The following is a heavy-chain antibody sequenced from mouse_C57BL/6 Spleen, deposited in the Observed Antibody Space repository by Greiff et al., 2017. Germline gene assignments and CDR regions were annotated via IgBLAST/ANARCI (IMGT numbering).Heavy chain of an antibody. Sequence: ESGPGLVKPSQSLSLTCSVTGYSITSGYYWNWIRQFPGNKLEWMGYISYDGSNNYNPSLKNRIYITRDTSRKQFVLKLNSVTTEDTATYYCARYRITTVGFDDWGQGTTLTVSS. CDR1: GYSITSGYY. J-gene: IGHJ2*01. CDR3: ARYRITTVGFDD. D-gene: IGHD1-1*01. V-gene: IGHV3-6*01. CDR2: ISYDGSN.